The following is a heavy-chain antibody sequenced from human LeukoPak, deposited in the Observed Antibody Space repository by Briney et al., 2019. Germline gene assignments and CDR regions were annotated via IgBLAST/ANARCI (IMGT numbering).Heavy chain of an antibody. CDR2: IKQDGSEK. CDR1: GFTFSSYW. Sequence: PGGTLRLSCAASGFTFSSYWMSWVRQAPGKGLEWVAHIKQDGSEKYYVDSVKGRFTISRDNAKNSLYLQMNSLRAEDTAVYFCARGQTTVTNWGQGTLVTVSS. J-gene: IGHJ4*02. D-gene: IGHD4-17*01. V-gene: IGHV3-7*03. CDR3: ARGQTTVTN.